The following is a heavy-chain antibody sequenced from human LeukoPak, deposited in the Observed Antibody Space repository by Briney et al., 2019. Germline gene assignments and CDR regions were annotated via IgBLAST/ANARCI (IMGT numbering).Heavy chain of an antibody. Sequence: GGSLRLSCAASGFTFSSYSMNWVRQAPGKGLEWVSYISSSSSTIYYADSVKGRFTISRDNAKNSLYLQMNSLRAEDTAVYYCARATYSYGLAEDYWGQGTLVTVSS. D-gene: IGHD5-18*01. CDR2: ISSSSSTI. J-gene: IGHJ4*02. V-gene: IGHV3-48*01. CDR3: ARATYSYGLAEDY. CDR1: GFTFSSYS.